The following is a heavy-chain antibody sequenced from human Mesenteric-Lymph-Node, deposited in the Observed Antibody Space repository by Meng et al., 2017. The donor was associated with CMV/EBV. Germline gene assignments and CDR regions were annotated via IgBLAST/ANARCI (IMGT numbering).Heavy chain of an antibody. CDR1: GASVSSYY. D-gene: IGHD3-3*01. J-gene: IGHJ4*02. Sequence: GSLRLSCTVSGASVSSYYWSWIRQPPGKGLEYIAYIHYSGSTYYNPSLKSRVTISVDTSKNQFSLKLSSVTAADTAVYYCARAHVDFFGAHVDYWGQGTLVTVSS. CDR2: IHYSGST. CDR3: ARAHVDFFGAHVDY. V-gene: IGHV4-59*02.